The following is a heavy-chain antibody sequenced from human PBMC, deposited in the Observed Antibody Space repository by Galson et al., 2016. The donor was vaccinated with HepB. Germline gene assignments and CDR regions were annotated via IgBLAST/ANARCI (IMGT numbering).Heavy chain of an antibody. D-gene: IGHD3-9*01. CDR1: GFTFNVYG. V-gene: IGHV3-30*18. CDR2: ISHDGSNS. J-gene: IGHJ4*02. Sequence: SLRLSCAAFGFTFNVYGMHWVRQAPGKGLEWVASISHDGSNSYHVDSVEGRFTISRDNFKSTLYLEMNSLRGEDTAIYYCAKGDYDVLRYSDHWGQGTLVTVSS. CDR3: AKGDYDVLRYSDH.